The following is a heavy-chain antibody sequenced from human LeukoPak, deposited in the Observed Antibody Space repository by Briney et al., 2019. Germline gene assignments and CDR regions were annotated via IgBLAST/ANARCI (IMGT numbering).Heavy chain of an antibody. J-gene: IGHJ4*02. CDR3: ARQDSKVGAYTGPYYFDY. CDR1: GGSVNGYY. Sequence: SETLSLTCTVSGGSVNGYYWTWIRQPPGKGLEWLGFLSQSGSITSKSSLESRVTMSLDTSKNVFSLRLTSVTAADTAVYYCARQDSKVGAYTGPYYFDYWGQGALVTVSS. V-gene: IGHV4-59*02. CDR2: LSQSGSI. D-gene: IGHD1-26*01.